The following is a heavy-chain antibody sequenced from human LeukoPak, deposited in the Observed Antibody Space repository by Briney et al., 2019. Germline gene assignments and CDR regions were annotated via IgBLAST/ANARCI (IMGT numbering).Heavy chain of an antibody. D-gene: IGHD1-20*01. CDR2: IYYSGTT. CDR1: GGSMFNYY. Sequence: PSETLSLTCTVSGGSMFNYYWSWIRQPPGKGLEWIGYIYYSGTTDYNPSVKSRVSMSVDTSKNQFSLRLRSVTAADTAVYYCAREGGRITGSRDAFDIWGQGTMVTVSS. CDR3: AREGGRITGSRDAFDI. J-gene: IGHJ3*02. V-gene: IGHV4-59*01.